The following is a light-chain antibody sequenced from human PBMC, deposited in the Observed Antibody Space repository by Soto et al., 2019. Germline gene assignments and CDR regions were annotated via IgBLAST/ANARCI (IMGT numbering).Light chain of an antibody. Sequence: SGLTQPGSVSGSPGQSVTISCTGTSSDVGGYNYVSWYQQHPGKAPKLMIYDVSKRPSGVPDRFSGSKSGNTASLTISGLQAEDEADYYCCSYAGSYTIYVYGTGTKVTV. CDR1: SSDVGGYNY. V-gene: IGLV2-11*01. CDR3: CSYAGSYTIYV. CDR2: DVS. J-gene: IGLJ1*01.